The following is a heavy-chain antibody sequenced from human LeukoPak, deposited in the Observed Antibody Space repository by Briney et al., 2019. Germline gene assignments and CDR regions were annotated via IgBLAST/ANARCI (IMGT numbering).Heavy chain of an antibody. CDR1: GGTFSSYA. CDR3: ARGAGELLRYYYSMAV. Sequence: ASVKVSCKASGGTFSSYAISWVRQAPGQELEWMGGIIPIFGTANYAQKFQGRVTITADESTSTAYMELSSLRSEDTAVYECARGAGELLRYYYSMAVGDKGPTATVPS. D-gene: IGHD3-16*01. CDR2: IIPIFGTA. V-gene: IGHV1-69*13. J-gene: IGHJ6*03.